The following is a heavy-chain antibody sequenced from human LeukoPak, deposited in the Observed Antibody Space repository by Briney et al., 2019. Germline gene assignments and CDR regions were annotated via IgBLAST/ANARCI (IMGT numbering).Heavy chain of an antibody. Sequence: ASVKVSCKVSGYTLTELSMRWVRQAPGKGLEWMGGFDPEDGETIYAQKFQGRVTMTEDTSTDTAYMELSSLRSEDTAVYYCATVWGFGESPYYFDYWGQGTLVTVSS. CDR2: FDPEDGET. CDR1: GYTLTELS. CDR3: ATVWGFGESPYYFDY. J-gene: IGHJ4*02. V-gene: IGHV1-24*01. D-gene: IGHD3-10*01.